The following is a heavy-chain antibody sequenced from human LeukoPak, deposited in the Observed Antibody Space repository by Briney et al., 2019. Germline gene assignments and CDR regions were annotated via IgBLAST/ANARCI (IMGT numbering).Heavy chain of an antibody. Sequence: PGGSLRLSCAVAAFTLSSYAMSWVRQAPGMGLEWVSSLSGSGSNTFYADSVKGRFCIHRDNAKNSLYLQMNSLRAEDTAVYYCARDPPKSFVTYYYDSSGYYRYYFDYWGQGTLVTVSS. V-gene: IGHV3-21*01. D-gene: IGHD3-22*01. CDR2: LSGSGSNT. CDR1: AFTLSSYA. J-gene: IGHJ4*02. CDR3: ARDPPKSFVTYYYDSSGYYRYYFDY.